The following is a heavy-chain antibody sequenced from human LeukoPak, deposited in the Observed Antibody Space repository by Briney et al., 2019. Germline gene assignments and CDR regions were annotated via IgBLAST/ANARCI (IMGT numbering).Heavy chain of an antibody. D-gene: IGHD2/OR15-2a*01. CDR1: GYTFTSYD. V-gene: IGHV1-8*01. J-gene: IGHJ4*02. CDR2: MNPNSGNT. Sequence: ASVKVSCKASGYTFTSYDINWVRQATGQGLEWMGWMNPNSGNTGYAQKFQGRVTMTRNTSISTAYMELSRLRSDDTAVYYCASLGVSLSIPVDYWGQGTLVTVSS. CDR3: ASLGVSLSIPVDY.